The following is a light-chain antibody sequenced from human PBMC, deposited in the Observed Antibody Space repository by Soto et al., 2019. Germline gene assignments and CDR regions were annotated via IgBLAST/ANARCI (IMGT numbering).Light chain of an antibody. V-gene: IGLV3-21*02. CDR1: NIGSKS. CDR2: DDS. J-gene: IGLJ7*01. CDR3: QVSDSSSVFAV. Sequence: SYELTQPPSVSVAPGQTARITCGGNNIGSKSVHWYQQKPGQAPVLVVCDDSDRPSGIPERFSGSNSGNTATLTIRRVEAGDEADYYCQVSDSSSVFAVFGGGTQLTVL.